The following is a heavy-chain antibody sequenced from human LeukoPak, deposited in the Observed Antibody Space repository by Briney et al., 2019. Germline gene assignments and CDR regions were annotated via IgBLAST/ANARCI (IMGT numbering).Heavy chain of an antibody. CDR1: GFMFSSSG. D-gene: IGHD4-23*01. Sequence: QPGGSLRLSCAASGFMFSSSGMHWVRQAPGKGLEWVAVIWYDGSNKYSADSVKGRFTISRDNSKNTLYLQMNSLRAEDTAVYYCARDGGTSHFDYWGREPWSASP. CDR2: IWYDGSNK. J-gene: IGHJ4*02. CDR3: ARDGGTSHFDY. V-gene: IGHV3-33*08.